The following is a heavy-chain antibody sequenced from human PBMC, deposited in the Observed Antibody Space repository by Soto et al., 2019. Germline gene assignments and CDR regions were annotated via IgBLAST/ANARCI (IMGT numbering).Heavy chain of an antibody. CDR3: AKDFDFRPFCSGWFPYDY. V-gene: IGHV3-23*01. CDR1: GFTFSSYA. Sequence: GGSLRLSCAASGFTFSSYAMSWVRQAPGKGLEWVSAISGSGGSTYYADSVKGRFTISRDNSKNTLYLQMNSLRAEDTAVYYCAKDFDFRPFCSGWFPYDYWGQGTLVTVSS. J-gene: IGHJ4*02. D-gene: IGHD6-19*01. CDR2: ISGSGGST.